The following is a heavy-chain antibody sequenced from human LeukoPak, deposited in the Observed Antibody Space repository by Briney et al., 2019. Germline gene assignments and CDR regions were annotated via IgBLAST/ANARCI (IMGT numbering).Heavy chain of an antibody. CDR1: GFTFSSYW. CDR2: IKQDGSEK. J-gene: IGHJ6*02. Sequence: GGSLRLSCAASGFTFSSYWMGWVRQAPGKGLEWVANIKQDGSEKYYVDSVKGRFTISRDNAKNSLYLQMNSLRAEDTAVYYCARDRHYDFWSGYYTGYYYYYGMDVWGQGTTVTVSS. V-gene: IGHV3-7*01. CDR3: ARDRHYDFWSGYYTGYYYYYGMDV. D-gene: IGHD3-3*01.